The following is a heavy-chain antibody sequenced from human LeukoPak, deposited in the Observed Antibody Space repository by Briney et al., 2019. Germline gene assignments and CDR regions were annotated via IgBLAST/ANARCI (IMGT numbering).Heavy chain of an antibody. CDR3: ARGYSGYAYFDY. CDR2: IYYSGST. CDR1: GGSISSYY. Sequence: SETLSLTCTVSGGSISSYYWSCIRQPPGKGLEWIGYIYYSGSTNYNPSLKSRVTISVDTSKNQFSLKLSSVTAADTAVYYCARGYSGYAYFDYWGQGTLVTVSS. D-gene: IGHD5-12*01. V-gene: IGHV4-59*08. J-gene: IGHJ4*02.